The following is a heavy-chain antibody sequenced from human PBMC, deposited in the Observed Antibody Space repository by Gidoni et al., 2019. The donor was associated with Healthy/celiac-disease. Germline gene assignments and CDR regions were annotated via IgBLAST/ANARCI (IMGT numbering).Heavy chain of an antibody. CDR1: GFTFGSYG. CDR3: ARDLTPDYGGNSFDY. CDR2: IWYDGSNK. J-gene: IGHJ4*02. V-gene: IGHV3-33*01. Sequence: QVQLVESGGGVVQPGRSLRPSCAASGFTFGSYGMHWGRQAPGKGLEWVAVIWYDGSNKYYADSVKGRFTISRDNSKNTLYLQMNSLRAEDTAVYYCARDLTPDYGGNSFDYWGQGTLVTVSS. D-gene: IGHD4-17*01.